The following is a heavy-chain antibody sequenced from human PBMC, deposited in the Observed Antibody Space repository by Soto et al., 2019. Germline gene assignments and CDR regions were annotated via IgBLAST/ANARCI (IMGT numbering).Heavy chain of an antibody. V-gene: IGHV1-46*01. Sequence: ASVKVSCKASGYTFTSYYVHWVRQAPGQGLEWMGIINPSGGSTSYAQKFQGRVTMTRDTSTSTVYMELSSLRSEDTAVYYCARRIVGATDWFDPWGQGTLVTVSS. J-gene: IGHJ5*02. CDR1: GYTFTSYY. D-gene: IGHD1-26*01. CDR3: ARRIVGATDWFDP. CDR2: INPSGGST.